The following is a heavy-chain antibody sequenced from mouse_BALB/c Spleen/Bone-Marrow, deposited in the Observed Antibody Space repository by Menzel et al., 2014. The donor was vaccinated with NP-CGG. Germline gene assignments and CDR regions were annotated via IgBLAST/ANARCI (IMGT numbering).Heavy chain of an antibody. CDR3: ARSDYDAWFAY. D-gene: IGHD2-4*01. Sequence: EVQLQQSGPDLVKPSQSLSLTCTVTGYYITSGYSWHWIRQFPGNKLEWMGYIHYSGSTNYNSSLKSRISITRDTSKNQFFLQLNSVTTEDTATYYCARSDYDAWFAYWGQGTLVTVSA. CDR2: IHYSGST. CDR1: GYYITSGYS. J-gene: IGHJ3*01. V-gene: IGHV3-1*02.